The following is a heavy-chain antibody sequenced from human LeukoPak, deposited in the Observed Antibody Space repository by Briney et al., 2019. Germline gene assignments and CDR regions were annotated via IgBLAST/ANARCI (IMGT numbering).Heavy chain of an antibody. J-gene: IGHJ4*02. CDR1: GFTVSSSY. CDR3: ARDHLGGFCDSTSCHTNFYS. CDR2: FYTVGTA. V-gene: IGHV3-53*01. D-gene: IGHD2-2*02. Sequence: GGSLRLSCAASGFTVSSSYMSTVRQAPGKGLGWVSDFYTVGTAYYADSVKGRFTITRDNSKNTLYLQMNSLRAEDTAVYFCARDHLGGFCDSTSCHTNFYSWGQGTLVTVSS.